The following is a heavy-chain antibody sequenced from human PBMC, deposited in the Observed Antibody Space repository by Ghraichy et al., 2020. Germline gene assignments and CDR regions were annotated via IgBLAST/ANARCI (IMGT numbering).Heavy chain of an antibody. J-gene: IGHJ3*01. D-gene: IGHD1-1*01. CDR3: ARRQGTTGAPGVAYDL. CDR2: INYAGSA. Sequence: SETLSLTCTVSGDSISTSFYFWDWIRQSPKKGLDWIASINYAGSASHNPSFKSRATILIDTSKQQFSLKLNSVTAADTAVYYCARRQGTTGAPGVAYDLWGQGTMGSVSS. V-gene: IGHV4-39*01. CDR1: GDSISTSFYF.